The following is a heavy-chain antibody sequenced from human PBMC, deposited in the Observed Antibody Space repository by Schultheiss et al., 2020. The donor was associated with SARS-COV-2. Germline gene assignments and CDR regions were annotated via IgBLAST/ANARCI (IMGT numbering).Heavy chain of an antibody. CDR3: ARDAFDGSPPTTHYGMDV. V-gene: IGHV1-18*01. CDR2: ISPYNGNT. D-gene: IGHD1-26*01. Sequence: ASVKVSCEASGYIFTSYGISWVRQAPGQGLEWMGWISPYNGNTNYAQKLQGRVTMTTDTSTSTAYMELRSLRSDDTAVYYCARDAFDGSPPTTHYGMDVWGQGTTVTVSS. J-gene: IGHJ6*02. CDR1: GYIFTSYG.